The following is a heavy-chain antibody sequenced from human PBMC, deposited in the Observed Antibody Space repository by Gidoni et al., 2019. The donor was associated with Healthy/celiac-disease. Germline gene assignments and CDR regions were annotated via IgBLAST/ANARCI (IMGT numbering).Heavy chain of an antibody. CDR2: IIPSFGTA. Sequence: QVQLVQSGAEVKKPGSSVKVSCKASGGTFSSYAISWVRQAPGQGLEWMGGIIPSFGTANYAQKFQGRVTITADESTSTAYMELSSLRSEDTAVYYCARGEVGITGTTSYYYYYYMDVWGKGTTVTVSS. D-gene: IGHD1-7*01. J-gene: IGHJ6*03. CDR3: ARGEVGITGTTSYYYYYYMDV. V-gene: IGHV1-69*01. CDR1: GGTFSSYA.